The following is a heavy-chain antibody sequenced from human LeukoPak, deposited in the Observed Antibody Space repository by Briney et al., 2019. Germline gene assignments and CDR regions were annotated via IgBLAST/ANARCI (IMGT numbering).Heavy chain of an antibody. CDR2: IYHSGST. CDR1: GGSISSGGYS. V-gene: IGHV4-30-2*01. D-gene: IGHD6-6*01. CDR3: ARVGSIAARRPLYGMDV. J-gene: IGHJ6*02. Sequence: SETLSLTCAVSGGSISSGGYSWSWIRQPPGKGLEWIGYIYHSGSTYYNPSLKSRVTISVDRSKNQFSLKLSSVTAADTAVYYCARVGSIAARRPLYGMDVWGQGTLVTVSS.